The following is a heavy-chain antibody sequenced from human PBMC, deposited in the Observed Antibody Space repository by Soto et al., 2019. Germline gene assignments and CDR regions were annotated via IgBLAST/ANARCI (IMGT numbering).Heavy chain of an antibody. V-gene: IGHV3-30*18. D-gene: IGHD2-8*01. CDR1: GFTFSSYG. CDR2: ISYDGSNK. CDR3: AKGSGIVLMVYDQYYFDY. Sequence: QVQLVESGGGVVQPGRSLRLSCAASGFTFSSYGMHWVRQAPGKGLEWVAVISYDGSNKYYADSVKGRFTISRDNSKNTLYLQMNSLRAEDTAVYYCAKGSGIVLMVYDQYYFDYWGQGTLVTVSS. J-gene: IGHJ4*02.